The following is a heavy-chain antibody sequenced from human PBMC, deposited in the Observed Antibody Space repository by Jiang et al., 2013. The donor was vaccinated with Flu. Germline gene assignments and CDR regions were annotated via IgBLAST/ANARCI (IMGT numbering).Heavy chain of an antibody. CDR2: IIPIFGTA. J-gene: IGHJ4*02. D-gene: IGHD1-7*01. CDR3: ASPSITGTTQVHY. V-gene: IGHV1-69*06. Sequence: RQAPGQGLEWMGGIIPIFGTATNAQKFQGRVTITADKSTSTAYMELSSLRSEDTAVYYCASPSITGTTQVHYWGQGTLVTVSS.